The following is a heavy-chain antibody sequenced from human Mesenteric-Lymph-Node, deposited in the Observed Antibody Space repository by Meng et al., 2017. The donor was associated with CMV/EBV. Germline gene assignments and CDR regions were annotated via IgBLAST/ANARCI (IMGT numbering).Heavy chain of an antibody. J-gene: IGHJ6*02. CDR2: IIPIFGTA. CDR1: GYTFTGYY. V-gene: IGHV1-69*05. CDR3: AREVAVAGDYYYGMDV. Sequence: SVKVSCKASGYTFTGYYIHWVRQAPGQGLEWMGGIIPIFGTANYAQKFQGRVTITTDESTSTAYMELSSLRSEDTAVYYCAREVAVAGDYYYGMDVWGQGTTVTVSS. D-gene: IGHD6-19*01.